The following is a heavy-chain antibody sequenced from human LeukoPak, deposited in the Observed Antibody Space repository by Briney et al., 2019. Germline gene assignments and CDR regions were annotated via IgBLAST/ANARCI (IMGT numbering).Heavy chain of an antibody. J-gene: IGHJ4*02. CDR1: GSTVSSDY. CDR2: IYSGGNT. D-gene: IGHD6-13*01. CDR3: ARALAAAAHTSFDY. V-gene: IGHV3-66*01. Sequence: PGGSLRLSCAASGSTVSSDYMSWVRQAPGKGLEWVSIIYSGGNTYYADSVKGRFTISRDNSKNTLYLQMYSLRAEDTAVYYCARALAAAAHTSFDYWGQGTLVTVSS.